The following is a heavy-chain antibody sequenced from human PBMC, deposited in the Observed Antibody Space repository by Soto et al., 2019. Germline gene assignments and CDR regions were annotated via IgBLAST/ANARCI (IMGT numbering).Heavy chain of an antibody. Sequence: GESLKISCKGSGYSFTSYWIGWVRQMPGKGLEWMGIIYPGDSDTRYSPSFQGQDTISADKSISTAYLQWSSLKASDTAMYYCARQSKGGFGELFFPFDPWGQGTLVTVSS. J-gene: IGHJ5*02. D-gene: IGHD3-10*01. CDR2: IYPGDSDT. V-gene: IGHV5-51*01. CDR1: GYSFTSYW. CDR3: ARQSKGGFGELFFPFDP.